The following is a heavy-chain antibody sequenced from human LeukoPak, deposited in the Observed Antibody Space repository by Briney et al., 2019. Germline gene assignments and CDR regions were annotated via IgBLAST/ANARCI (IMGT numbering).Heavy chain of an antibody. CDR1: GFTFSDYY. CDR2: ISSSSSYT. Sequence: GGSLRLSCAASGFTFSDYYMSWIRQAPGKGLEWVSYISSSSSYTNYADSVKGRFTISRDIAKNSLYLQMNSLRAEDTAVYYCARGDDIDAFDIWGQGTMVTVSS. J-gene: IGHJ3*02. D-gene: IGHD2-21*01. CDR3: ARGDDIDAFDI. V-gene: IGHV3-11*06.